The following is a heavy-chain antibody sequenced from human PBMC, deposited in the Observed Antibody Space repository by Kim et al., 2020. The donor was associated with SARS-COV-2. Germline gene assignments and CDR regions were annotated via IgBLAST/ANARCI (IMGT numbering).Heavy chain of an antibody. J-gene: IGHJ3*02. CDR3: ARDRYYYDSSGGGAFDI. D-gene: IGHD3-22*01. CDR1: GGSISSGGYY. V-gene: IGHV4-31*03. Sequence: SETLSLTCTVSGGSISSGGYYWSWIRQHPGKGLEWIGYIYYSGSTYYNPSLKSRVTISVDTSKNQFSLKLSSVTAADTAVYYCARDRYYYDSSGGGAFDIWGQGTMVTVSS. CDR2: IYYSGST.